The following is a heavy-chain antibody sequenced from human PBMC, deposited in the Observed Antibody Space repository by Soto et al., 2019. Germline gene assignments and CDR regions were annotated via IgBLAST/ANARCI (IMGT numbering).Heavy chain of an antibody. J-gene: IGHJ4*02. V-gene: IGHV3-74*01. CDR3: AREIYDYYDSSGFDY. Sequence: GGSLRLSCAASGFTFSNYWMHWVRQAPGKGLVWLSRINSDGSITTYADSVKGRFTVSRDNAKKTVFLQMNSLRAEDTAVYYCAREIYDYYDSSGFDYWGQGALVTVSS. CDR1: GFTFSNYW. CDR2: INSDGSIT. D-gene: IGHD3-22*01.